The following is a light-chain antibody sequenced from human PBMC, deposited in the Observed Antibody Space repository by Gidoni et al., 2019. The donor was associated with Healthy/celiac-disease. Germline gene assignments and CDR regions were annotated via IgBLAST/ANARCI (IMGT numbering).Light chain of an antibody. CDR3: QSYDSSLSGSYV. CDR2: GNS. Sequence: QSVLTQPPSVSGAPGQRVTISCTGSSSNIGAGYDVPGYQQLPATAPKLLIYGNSNRPSGVPDRFSGSKSGTSASLAITGLQAEDEADYYCQSYDSSLSGSYVFGTGTKVTVL. J-gene: IGLJ1*01. V-gene: IGLV1-40*01. CDR1: SSNIGAGYD.